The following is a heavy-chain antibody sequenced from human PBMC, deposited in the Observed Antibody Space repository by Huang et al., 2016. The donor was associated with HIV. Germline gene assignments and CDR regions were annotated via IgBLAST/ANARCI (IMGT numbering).Heavy chain of an antibody. J-gene: IGHJ2*01. D-gene: IGHD3-9*01. CDR1: GGSFTNYY. CDR3: VRGPRYVSADWYARLRNYWFFDL. V-gene: IGHV4-34*01. Sequence: QQQLQQWGAGLLKPSETLSLTCAVYGGSFTNYYWGWIRQPPGKGLEWIGEINNGGRTKYSPALKSRVTISWDTSKNQVSLKLTSVSAADTAVYYCVRGPRYVSADWYARLRNYWFFDLWGRGSLVSVSS. CDR2: INNGGRT.